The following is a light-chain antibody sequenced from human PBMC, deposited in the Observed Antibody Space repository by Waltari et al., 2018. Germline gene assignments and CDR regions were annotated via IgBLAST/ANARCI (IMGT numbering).Light chain of an antibody. CDR2: EVT. V-gene: IGLV2-8*01. J-gene: IGLJ1*01. CDR1: SSDVGPYHY. CDR3: TSYAGSKNV. Sequence: QSALTQPPSASGSPGQSVTISCTVTSSDVGPYHYVPWYQQHPCKGPKLMIYEVTKRPPGVPDRFSGSKSGNTASLTVSGLQAEDEADYYCTSYAGSKNVFGTGTKVTVL.